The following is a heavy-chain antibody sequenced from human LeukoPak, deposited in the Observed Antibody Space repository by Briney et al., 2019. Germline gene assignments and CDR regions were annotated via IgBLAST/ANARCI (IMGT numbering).Heavy chain of an antibody. Sequence: PGGSLRLSCAASGFTFSSYDMHWVRQATGKGLEWVSAIVTAGGTYYPASVKGRFTISRENAKNSLFLQMSSLRAGDTAVYYCARAKGYYDSSGYPHWYFDLWGRGTLVTVSS. J-gene: IGHJ2*01. D-gene: IGHD3-22*01. V-gene: IGHV3-13*01. CDR1: GFTFSSYD. CDR3: ARAKGYYDSSGYPHWYFDL. CDR2: IVTAGGT.